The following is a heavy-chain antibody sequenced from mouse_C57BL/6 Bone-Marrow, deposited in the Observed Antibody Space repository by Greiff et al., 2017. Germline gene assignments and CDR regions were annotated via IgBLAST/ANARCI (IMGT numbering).Heavy chain of an antibody. CDR2: ISYDGSN. D-gene: IGHD1-1*01. CDR1: GYSITSGYY. CDR3: ARRGFYDSSHYAMDC. Sequence: EVQLQESGPGLVKPSQSLSLTCSVTGYSITSGYYWNWIRQFPGNKLEWMGYISYDGSNNYNPSLKNRISITRDTSKNQFFLKLNSVTTEDTATYYCARRGFYDSSHYAMDCWGQGTSGTVSS. V-gene: IGHV3-6*01. J-gene: IGHJ4*01.